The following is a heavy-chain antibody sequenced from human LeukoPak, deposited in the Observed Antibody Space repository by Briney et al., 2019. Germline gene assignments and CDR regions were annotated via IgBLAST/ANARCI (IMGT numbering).Heavy chain of an antibody. Sequence: GRSLRLSCAASGFTFSSYAMHWVRQAPGKGLEWVAVISYDGSNKYYADSVKGRFTISRDNSKNTLYLQMNSLRAEDTAVYYCARVGYYYDSSGYFDYWGQGTLVTVSS. CDR1: GFTFSSYA. V-gene: IGHV3-30-3*01. J-gene: IGHJ4*02. CDR3: ARVGYYYDSSGYFDY. D-gene: IGHD3-22*01. CDR2: ISYDGSNK.